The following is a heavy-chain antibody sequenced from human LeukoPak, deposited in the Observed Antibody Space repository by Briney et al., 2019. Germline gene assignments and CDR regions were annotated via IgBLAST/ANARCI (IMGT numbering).Heavy chain of an antibody. D-gene: IGHD6-13*01. CDR3: TTDLLSAAAGTRDL. CDR1: GFPFNDAW. V-gene: IGHV3-15*01. J-gene: IGHJ5*02. Sequence: GGSLRLSCEASGFPFNDAWMNWVRQAPGKGLEWVGRMISKSDGATTDYAAPVKGRFTISRDDSKHTLYLQMNSLKTEDTAVYFCTTDLLSAAAGTRDLWGQGILVTVSS. CDR2: MISKSDGATT.